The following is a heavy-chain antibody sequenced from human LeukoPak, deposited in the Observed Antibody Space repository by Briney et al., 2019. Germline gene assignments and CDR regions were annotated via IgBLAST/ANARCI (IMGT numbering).Heavy chain of an antibody. CDR3: ARARSYGVFNAFDI. CDR1: GYTFTSYD. CDR2: MNPNSGNT. D-gene: IGHD3-10*01. V-gene: IGHV1-8*01. J-gene: IGHJ3*02. Sequence: ASVKVSCKASGYTFTSYDINWVRQATGQGLEWMGWMNPNSGNTGYAQKFQGRVTMTRNTSISTAYMELSSLRSEDTAVYYCARARSYGVFNAFDIWGQGTMVTVSS.